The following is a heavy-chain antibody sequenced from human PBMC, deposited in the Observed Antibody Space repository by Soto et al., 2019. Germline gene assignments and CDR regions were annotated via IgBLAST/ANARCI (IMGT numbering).Heavy chain of an antibody. CDR1: GCTFSSYS. J-gene: IGHJ4*02. V-gene: IGHV3-23*01. CDR2: ISGSGDNT. Sequence: EVQLLESGGGLVQPGGSLRLSCAASGCTFSSYSMTWFRQAPGKGLEWVSDISGSGDNTYYADSVKGRFTISRDNSKNTLDLQMNSLRAEDTALYYAAKRERCPASVPYWGQGTLVTVSS. CDR3: AKRERCPASVPY. D-gene: IGHD4-17*01.